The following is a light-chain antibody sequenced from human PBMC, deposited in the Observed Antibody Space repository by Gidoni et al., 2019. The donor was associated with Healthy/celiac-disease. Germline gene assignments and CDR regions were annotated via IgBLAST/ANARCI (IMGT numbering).Light chain of an antibody. CDR2: GAS. Sequence: EIVMTQSPATLSVSPGERATLSCRASQSVNSNLAWYQQKPGQAPRLLIYGASTRAPGIPARFSGIGSVTEFTLTISSLQSEDFAVYYCQQYNNWPPLTFGGGTKVEIK. V-gene: IGKV3-15*01. CDR3: QQYNNWPPLT. J-gene: IGKJ4*01. CDR1: QSVNSN.